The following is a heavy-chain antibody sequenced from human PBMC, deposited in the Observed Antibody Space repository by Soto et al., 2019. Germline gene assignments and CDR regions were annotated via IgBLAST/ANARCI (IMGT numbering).Heavy chain of an antibody. CDR1: GFTFSSYA. CDR2: ISGSGGST. J-gene: IGHJ4*02. Sequence: EVQLLESGGGLVQPGGSLRLSCAASGFTFSSYAMSWVRQAPGKGLEWVSAISGSGGSTYYADCVKGRFTISRDNSKNTLYLQMNSLRAEDTAVYYCANVEIAVAGIGGYWGQGTLVTVSS. CDR3: ANVEIAVAGIGGY. D-gene: IGHD6-19*01. V-gene: IGHV3-23*01.